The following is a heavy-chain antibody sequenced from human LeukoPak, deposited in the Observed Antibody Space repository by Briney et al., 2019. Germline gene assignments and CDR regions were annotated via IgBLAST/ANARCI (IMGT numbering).Heavy chain of an antibody. CDR3: ASQYSSGYYYYFDY. D-gene: IGHD3-22*01. V-gene: IGHV4-59*12. J-gene: IGHJ4*02. CDR2: IYYSGST. CDR1: GGSISSYY. Sequence: SETLSLTCTVSGGSISSYYWSWIRQPPGKGLEWIGYIYYSGSTNYNPSLKSRVTISVDTSKNQFSLKLSSVTAADTAVYYCASQYSSGYYYYFDYWGQGTLVTVSS.